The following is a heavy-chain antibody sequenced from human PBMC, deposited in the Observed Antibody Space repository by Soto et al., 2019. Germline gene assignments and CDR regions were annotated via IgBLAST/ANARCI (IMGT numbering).Heavy chain of an antibody. V-gene: IGHV3-30*18. CDR3: AKEKDDYSGSYYEDYFDY. D-gene: IGHD1-26*01. CDR1: GFTFSSYG. J-gene: IGHJ4*02. Sequence: LRLSCAASGFTFSSYGMHWVRQAPGKGLEWVAVISYDGSNKYYADSVKGRFTISRDNSKNTLYLQMNSLRAEDTAVYHCAKEKDDYSGSYYEDYFDYWGQGTLVTVSS. CDR2: ISYDGSNK.